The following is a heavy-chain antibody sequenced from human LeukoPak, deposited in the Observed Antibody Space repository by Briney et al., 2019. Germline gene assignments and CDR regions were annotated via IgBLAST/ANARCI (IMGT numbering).Heavy chain of an antibody. CDR3: ARGSGVVTATAGPHTYYYYYMDV. CDR1: GGSFSGYY. D-gene: IGHD2-21*02. J-gene: IGHJ6*03. CDR2: IKQWWST. V-gene: IGHV4-34*01. Sequence: AETLSLTCAVYGGSFSGYYWSWIRQPPGKGLEWIGEIKQWWSTNYNPSLKSRVTISVDTSKNQFSLKLSSVTAADTAVYYCARGSGVVTATAGPHTYYYYYMDVWGKGTTVTVSS.